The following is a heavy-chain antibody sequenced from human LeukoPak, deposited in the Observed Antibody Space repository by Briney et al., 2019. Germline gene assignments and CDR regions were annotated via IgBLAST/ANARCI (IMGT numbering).Heavy chain of an antibody. Sequence: PSETLSLTCTVSGGSISSSSYYWGWIRQPPGKGLEWIGSIYYSGSTYYNPSLKSRVTISVDTSKNQFSLKLSSVTAADTAVYYCARDFGGQSRFEGWGQEPWSPSPQ. D-gene: IGHD3-16*01. V-gene: IGHV4-39*07. CDR1: GGSISSSSYY. CDR2: IYYSGST. J-gene: IGHJ4*01. CDR3: ARDFGGQSRFEG.